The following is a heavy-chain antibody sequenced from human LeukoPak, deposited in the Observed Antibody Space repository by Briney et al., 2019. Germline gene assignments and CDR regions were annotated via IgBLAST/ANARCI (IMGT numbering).Heavy chain of an antibody. CDR2: ISTTSTYT. V-gene: IGHV3-21*01. Sequence: GGSLRLSCAASGSTFSTYTMNWVRQAPGKGLEWVSSISTTSTYTYYADSVKGRFTISRDNAKNSLCLQMNSLRAEDTAVYYCATNRAGEVDYWGQGTLVTVSS. J-gene: IGHJ4*02. D-gene: IGHD7-27*01. CDR1: GSTFSTYT. CDR3: ATNRAGEVDY.